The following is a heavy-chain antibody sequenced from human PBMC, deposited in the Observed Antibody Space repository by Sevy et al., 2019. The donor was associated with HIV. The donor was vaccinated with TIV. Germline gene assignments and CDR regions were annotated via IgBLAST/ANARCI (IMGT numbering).Heavy chain of an antibody. Sequence: GESLRLSCAASGFTFSTYTMSWVRQAPGKGLEWVSAIGGSGDDTYYAGSVKGRFTISRDNSKNTLYLQMNSLRAEDSAVYYWAKPPYSSSSFDYWGQGTLVTVSS. D-gene: IGHD6-6*01. V-gene: IGHV3-23*01. J-gene: IGHJ4*02. CDR3: AKPPYSSSSFDY. CDR2: IGGSGDDT. CDR1: GFTFSTYT.